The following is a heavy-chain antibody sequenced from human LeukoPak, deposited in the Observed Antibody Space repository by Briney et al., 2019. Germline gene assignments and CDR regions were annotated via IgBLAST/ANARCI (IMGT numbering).Heavy chain of an antibody. CDR2: IHTNGNT. CDR3: ASSRTAASSNWFDP. Sequence: GGSLRLSCAASGLTVSSNYMTWIRQAPGKGLEWVSIIHTNGNTYYADSVKGRFTISRDNSKNTLYLQMNSLRTEDTAVYYCASSRTAASSNWFDPWGQGTLVTVSS. CDR1: GLTVSSNY. D-gene: IGHD6-13*01. V-gene: IGHV3-53*01. J-gene: IGHJ5*02.